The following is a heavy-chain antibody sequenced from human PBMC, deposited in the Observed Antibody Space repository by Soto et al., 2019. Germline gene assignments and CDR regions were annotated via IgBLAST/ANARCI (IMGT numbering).Heavy chain of an antibody. CDR1: GFTVSSNY. CDR3: AREGSGVVPAASWGWSSGNYYYYMDV. Sequence: GGSLRLSCAASGFTVSSNYMSWVRQAPGKGLEWVSVIYSGGSTYYADSVKGRFTISRDNSKNTLYLQMNSRRAEDTAVYYCAREGSGVVPAASWGWSSGNYYYYMDVWGKGTTVTVSS. J-gene: IGHJ6*03. CDR2: IYSGGST. V-gene: IGHV3-66*01. D-gene: IGHD2-2*01.